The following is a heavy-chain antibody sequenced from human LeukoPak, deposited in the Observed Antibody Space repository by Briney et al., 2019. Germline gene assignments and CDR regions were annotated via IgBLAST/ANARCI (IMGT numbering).Heavy chain of an antibody. CDR1: GFTVSSNY. D-gene: IGHD3-10*01. CDR3: ARDRAISPVRGVWVLAFDI. J-gene: IGHJ3*02. Sequence: PGGSLRLSCAASGFTVSSNYMSWVRQAPGKGLEWVSVIYSGGSTYYADSVKGRFTISRDNSKNTLYLQMNSLRAEDTAVYYCARDRAISPVRGVWVLAFDIWGQGTMVTVSS. CDR2: IYSGGST. V-gene: IGHV3-66*01.